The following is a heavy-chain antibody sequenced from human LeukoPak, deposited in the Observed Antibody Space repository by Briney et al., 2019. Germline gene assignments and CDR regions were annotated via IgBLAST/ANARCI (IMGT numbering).Heavy chain of an antibody. CDR2: IWYDGSNK. Sequence: GGSLRLSCAASGFTFSSYGMHWVRQAPGKGLEWVAVIWYDGSNKYYADSVKGRFTISRDNSKNTLYLQMNSLRAEDTAVYYCAREGSYLLSVDYFDYWGQGTLVTVSS. D-gene: IGHD1-26*01. CDR1: GFTFSSYG. J-gene: IGHJ4*02. V-gene: IGHV3-33*01. CDR3: AREGSYLLSVDYFDY.